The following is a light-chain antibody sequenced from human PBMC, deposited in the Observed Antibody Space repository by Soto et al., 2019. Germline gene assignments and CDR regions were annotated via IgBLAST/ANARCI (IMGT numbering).Light chain of an antibody. CDR1: QNINIW. V-gene: IGKV1-5*01. Sequence: DIQMTQSPSTLSASVGDRVTITCRASQNINIWLAWYQQKPGKAPKLLIFDASSLESGVPSRFSGSGSGTEFTVTISSLQPDDFATYYCQHYNSYSWTFGQGTKVDIK. J-gene: IGKJ1*01. CDR2: DAS. CDR3: QHYNSYSWT.